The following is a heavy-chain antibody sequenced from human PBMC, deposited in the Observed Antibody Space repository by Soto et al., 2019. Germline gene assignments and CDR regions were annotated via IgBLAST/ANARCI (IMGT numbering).Heavy chain of an antibody. CDR2: ISANNGNT. J-gene: IGHJ6*03. CDR1: GYTFTNYG. Sequence: QVPLLQSGAEVKKPGASVKVSCKASGYTFTNYGITWVRQAPGQGLDRLGWISANNGNTHYTQRLQGRVTMTTDTSTSTAYMELRGLRSDDTAVYYWAVVRQLVGYFYYYMDVWGKGTTVTGSS. D-gene: IGHD6-6*01. CDR3: AVVRQLVGYFYYYMDV. V-gene: IGHV1-18*01.